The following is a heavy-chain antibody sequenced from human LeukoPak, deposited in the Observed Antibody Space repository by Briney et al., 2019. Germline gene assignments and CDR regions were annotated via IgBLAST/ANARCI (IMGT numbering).Heavy chain of an antibody. CDR3: ARVSVFQGCVTFDP. V-gene: IGHV4-4*07. CDR2: VYSSGST. D-gene: IGHD2-8*02. Sequence: SETLSLTCTVSGGSISSYYWSWIRQPAGKGLEWIGRVYSSGSTNYNPSLKSRVTMSVDTSKNQFSLKLTSVTAADTAVYYCARVSVFQGCVTFDPWGQGTLVTVSS. J-gene: IGHJ5*02. CDR1: GGSISSYY.